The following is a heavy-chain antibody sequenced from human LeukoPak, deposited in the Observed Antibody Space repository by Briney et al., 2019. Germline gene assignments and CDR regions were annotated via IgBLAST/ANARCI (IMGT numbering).Heavy chain of an antibody. V-gene: IGHV4-34*01. CDR1: GGSFSGYY. J-gene: IGHJ5*02. CDR2: INHSGST. D-gene: IGHD4-4*01. CDR3: ARVGSSTAWFDP. Sequence: SETLSLTCAVYGGSFSGYYWSWIRQPPGKGLEWIGEINHSGSTNYNPSLKSRVTISVDTSKNQFSLKLSSVTAADTAVYYCARVGSSTAWFDPWGQGTLVTVSS.